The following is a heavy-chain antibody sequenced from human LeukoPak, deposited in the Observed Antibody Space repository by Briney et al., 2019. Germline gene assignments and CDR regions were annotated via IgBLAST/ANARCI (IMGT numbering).Heavy chain of an antibody. CDR2: INPSGGST. CDR3: ARWLQFVSYFDY. Sequence: ASVTVSCKASGYTFTIYYMHWVRQAPGQGLEWMGIINPSGGSTSYAQKFQGRVTMTRDTSTSTVYMELSSLRSEDTAVYYCARWLQFVSYFDYWGQGTLVTVSS. V-gene: IGHV1-46*01. D-gene: IGHD5-24*01. J-gene: IGHJ4*02. CDR1: GYTFTIYY.